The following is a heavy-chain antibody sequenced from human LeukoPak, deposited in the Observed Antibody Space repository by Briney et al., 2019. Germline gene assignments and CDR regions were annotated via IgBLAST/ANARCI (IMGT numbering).Heavy chain of an antibody. CDR2: IRSDGTT. Sequence: SETLSLTCTVSGDSMGSYYWNWLRQPAGKGLEWIGRIRSDGTTYANPSLESAVTMSVDTSNNHNSLRLSSATAADTAVYYCARSTGFYTTYYMDVWGKGTTVTVSS. D-gene: IGHD3-22*01. V-gene: IGHV4-4*07. J-gene: IGHJ6*03. CDR3: ARSTGFYTTYYMDV. CDR1: GDSMGSYY.